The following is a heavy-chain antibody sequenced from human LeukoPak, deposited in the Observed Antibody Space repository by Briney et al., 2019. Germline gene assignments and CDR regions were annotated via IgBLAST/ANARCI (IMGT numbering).Heavy chain of an antibody. CDR2: ISSSSSCI. D-gene: IGHD2-2*01. V-gene: IGHV3-21*01. Sequence: GGSLRLSCAASGFTFSSYAMHWVRQAPGKGLEWVSSISSSSSCIYYADSVKGRFTISRDNAKNSLYLQMNSLRAEDTAVYYCARGYCSSTSCSLDFDYWGQGTLVTVSS. J-gene: IGHJ4*02. CDR3: ARGYCSSTSCSLDFDY. CDR1: GFTFSSYA.